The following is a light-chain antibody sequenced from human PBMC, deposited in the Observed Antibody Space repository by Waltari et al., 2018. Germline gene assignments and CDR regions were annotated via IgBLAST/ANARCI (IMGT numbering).Light chain of an antibody. CDR2: GHD. CDR3: LSRDSSSTRV. V-gene: IGLV3-19*01. Sequence: SSELTQDPAVSVALGQTVRITCKGDSPRRYYASWYQQRPGQAPFLVLYGHDNRPSGIPDRFSGSTSGNTASLTITRAQAEDAGVYYCLSRDSSSTRVFGGGTTLTV. J-gene: IGLJ3*02. CDR1: SPRRYY.